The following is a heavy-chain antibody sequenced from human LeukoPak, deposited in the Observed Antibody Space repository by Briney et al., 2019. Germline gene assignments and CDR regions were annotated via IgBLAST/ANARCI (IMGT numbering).Heavy chain of an antibody. V-gene: IGHV3-72*01. Sequence: QPGGSLRLSCAASGFTFSDHYMDWVRQAPGKGLEWVGRVRNKANSYITMYAASVKGRFTISRNDSENSLYLQMNSLKTEDTAVYYCGRIRGSYLHWYFDLWGRGTLVIVSS. J-gene: IGHJ2*01. CDR1: GFTFSDHY. CDR3: GRIRGSYLHWYFDL. D-gene: IGHD1-26*01. CDR2: VRNKANSYIT.